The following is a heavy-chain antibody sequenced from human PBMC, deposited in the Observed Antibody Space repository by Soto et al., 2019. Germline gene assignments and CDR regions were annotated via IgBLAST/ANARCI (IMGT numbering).Heavy chain of an antibody. CDR2: VSGSGRT. D-gene: IGHD6-13*01. CDR3: APDTGSWLSCSGIEV. V-gene: IGHV4-59*03. J-gene: IGHJ6*02. Sequence: PSENLSLTCTVAGHSIDYYGWCWIWQPPVKAVQWIGCVSGSGRTNYNPSLRSRVCISIDTSKYQLSVKVNSVTATDTALYYCAPDTGSWLSCSGIEVWDPEATDAASS. CDR1: GHSIDYYG.